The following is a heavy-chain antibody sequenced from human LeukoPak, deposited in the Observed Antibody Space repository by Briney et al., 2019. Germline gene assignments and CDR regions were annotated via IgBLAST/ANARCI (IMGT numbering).Heavy chain of an antibody. J-gene: IGHJ4*02. CDR1: GFTFSSYS. CDR3: ARDPLSSSSFDV. CDR2: ISSRRATI. V-gene: IGHV3-48*01. Sequence: GGSLTLSCAASGFTFSSYSMNWVRQAPGKGLEWVSYISSRRATIYYADSVKGRFTISRDNAKNSLYLQMNNLRAEDTAVYYCARDPLSSSSFDVWGQGTLVTVSS. D-gene: IGHD6-13*01.